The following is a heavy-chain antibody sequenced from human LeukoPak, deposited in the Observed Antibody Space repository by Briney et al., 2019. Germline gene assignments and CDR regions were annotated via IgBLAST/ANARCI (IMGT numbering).Heavy chain of an antibody. CDR3: ARERLGYCSSTSCYVSYYYYGMDV. J-gene: IGHJ6*02. V-gene: IGHV4-31*03. CDR2: IYYSGST. D-gene: IGHD2-2*01. CDR1: GGSISSGGYY. Sequence: PSETLSLTCTVSGGSISSGGYYWSWIRQHPGKGLEWIGYIYYSGSTYYNPSLKSRVTISVDTSKNQFSLKLSAVTAADTAVYYWARERLGYCSSTSCYVSYYYYGMDVWGQGTTVTVSS.